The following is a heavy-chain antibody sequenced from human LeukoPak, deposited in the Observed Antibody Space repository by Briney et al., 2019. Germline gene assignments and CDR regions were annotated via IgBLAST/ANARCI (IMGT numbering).Heavy chain of an antibody. D-gene: IGHD3-10*01. CDR1: GGSISSGDYY. J-gene: IGHJ4*02. CDR2: IYYSGST. CDR3: ARTADLWFGANLPFDC. Sequence: SETLSLTCTVSGGSISSGDYYWSWIRQPPGKGLEWIGYIYYSGSTYYNPSLKSRVTISVDTSKNQFSLKLSSVAAADTAVYYCARTADLWFGANLPFDCWGQGTLVTVSS. V-gene: IGHV4-30-4*01.